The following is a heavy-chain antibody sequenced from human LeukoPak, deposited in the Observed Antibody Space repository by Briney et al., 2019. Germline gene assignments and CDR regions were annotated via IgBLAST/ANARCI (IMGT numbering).Heavy chain of an antibody. Sequence: GGSLRLSCATSGFTFSNAWMNWVRQAPGKGLEWVGRIRSNSDGGTIDYAAPVKGRFTLSRDDSKTTLYLQMNSLQTEDTAVYYCATDFYDSTWGQGTLVTVSS. V-gene: IGHV3-15*07. CDR2: IRSNSDGGTI. D-gene: IGHD3-22*01. CDR1: GFTFSNAW. CDR3: ATDFYDST. J-gene: IGHJ5*02.